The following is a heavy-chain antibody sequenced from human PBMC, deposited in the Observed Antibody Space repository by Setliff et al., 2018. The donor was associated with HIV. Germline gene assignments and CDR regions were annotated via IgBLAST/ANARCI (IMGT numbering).Heavy chain of an antibody. CDR3: AKGVVVATTYFQY. J-gene: IGHJ1*01. V-gene: IGHV3-30*02. CDR2: ISSNNGAYT. Sequence: AGGSLRLSCAPSEFTFSSYGMHWVRQAPGKGLEWVSYISSNNGAYTNYADSVKGRFTISRDNSKNTLYLQMNSLRPDDTAAYYCAKGVVVATTYFQYWGQGTLVTVSS. D-gene: IGHD1-26*01. CDR1: EFTFSSYG.